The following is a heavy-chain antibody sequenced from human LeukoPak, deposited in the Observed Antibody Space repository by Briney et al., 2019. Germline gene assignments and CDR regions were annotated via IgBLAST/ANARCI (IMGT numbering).Heavy chain of an antibody. V-gene: IGHV3-23*01. CDR1: GFTFRSFA. CDR2: ISASGHYI. Sequence: GGSLRLSCEASGFTFRSFAMSWVRQAPGKGLEWLSGISASGHYIYQADSVKGRFTISRDNSKNTLYIEINSLRVEGTAVYYCARDGSWGDYQFYFYMDVWGKGTTVTVSS. J-gene: IGHJ6*03. D-gene: IGHD2-2*01. CDR3: ARDGSWGDYQFYFYMDV.